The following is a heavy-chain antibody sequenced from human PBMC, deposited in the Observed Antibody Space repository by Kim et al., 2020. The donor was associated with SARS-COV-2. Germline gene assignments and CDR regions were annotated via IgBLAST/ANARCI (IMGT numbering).Heavy chain of an antibody. J-gene: IGHJ4*02. CDR1: GFTFSSYV. CDR3: AKVLDYVCGSLDY. V-gene: IGHV3-23*01. D-gene: IGHD3-16*01. Sequence: GGSLRLSCAASGFTFSSYVMSWVRQAPGEGLEWVSCISCSGGSTYYADSVKGRFTISRDNSKNTVYLQMSSLGAEDTAVYYCAKVLDYVCGSLDYWGQGTLDTVSS. CDR2: ISCSGGST.